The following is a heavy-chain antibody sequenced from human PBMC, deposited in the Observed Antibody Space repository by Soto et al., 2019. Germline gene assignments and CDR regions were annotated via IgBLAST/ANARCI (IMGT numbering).Heavy chain of an antibody. CDR3: ARYCGSGSCYLGAFDI. J-gene: IGHJ3*02. CDR2: IYHSGST. D-gene: IGHD2-15*01. Sequence: QMQLQESGPGLVKPSGTLSLTCTVSGVSINSANWWTWVRQSPGKGLEWIGEIYHSGSTNFNPSLKCRVTISVDNSKNQFYLELTSVSAAETAVYSCARYCGSGSCYLGAFDIWGQGTMVTVSS. CDR1: GVSINSANW. V-gene: IGHV4-4*02.